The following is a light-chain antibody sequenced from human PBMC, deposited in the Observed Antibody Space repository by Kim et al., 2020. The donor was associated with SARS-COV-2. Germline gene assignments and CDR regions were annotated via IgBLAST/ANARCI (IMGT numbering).Light chain of an antibody. J-gene: IGKJ4*01. V-gene: IGKV3-20*01. CDR3: QQYYTSPLT. CDR2: GAS. Sequence: EIVLTQSPGTLSVSPGERATLSCRASQSVSSSYLAWYQQTPGHPPRLLIYGASSGATGIPDRFSGSGSGTDITLTISSLDPEDFAVYYCQQYYTSPLTRAGETKLEI. CDR1: QSVSSSY.